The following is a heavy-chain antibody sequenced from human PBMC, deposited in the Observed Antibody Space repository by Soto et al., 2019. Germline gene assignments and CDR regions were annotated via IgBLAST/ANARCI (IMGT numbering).Heavy chain of an antibody. J-gene: IGHJ6*02. Sequence: TLSLTCTVSGDSISSGGYYWNWVRQHPGKGLEWIGYIFYSGSSFYSPSLKSRVFISVDKSKNQFSLRLNSVTAADTAVYYCARSGITISGIITHGMDVWGQGTTVTVSS. CDR1: GDSISSGGYY. V-gene: IGHV4-31*03. D-gene: IGHD3-3*01. CDR2: IFYSGSS. CDR3: ARSGITISGIITHGMDV.